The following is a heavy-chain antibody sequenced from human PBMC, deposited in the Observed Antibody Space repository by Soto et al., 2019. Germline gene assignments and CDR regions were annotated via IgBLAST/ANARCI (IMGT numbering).Heavy chain of an antibody. CDR2: IYYSGST. Sequence: ETLSLTCTVSGGSISSYYWSWIRQPPGKGLEWIGYIYYSGSTNYNPSLKSRVTISVDTSKNQFSLKLSSVTAADTAVYYCAREGIRGYSGYDQYCFDYWGQGTLVTVSS. J-gene: IGHJ4*02. CDR1: GGSISSYY. CDR3: AREGIRGYSGYDQYCFDY. V-gene: IGHV4-59*01. D-gene: IGHD5-12*01.